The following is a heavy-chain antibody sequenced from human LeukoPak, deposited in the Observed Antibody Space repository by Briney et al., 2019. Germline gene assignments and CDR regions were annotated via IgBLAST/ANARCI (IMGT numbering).Heavy chain of an antibody. J-gene: IGHJ5*02. D-gene: IGHD3-3*01. V-gene: IGHV3-48*04. CDR1: GFTFSSYS. CDR3: ARDRGYDFGP. CDR2: ISSTSAGI. Sequence: SGGSLRLSCAASGFTFSSYSMNWVRQAPGKGLEWVSYISSTSAGIYYADSVEGRFTVSRDNAKNSLYLQMNSLRAEDTAVYYCARDRGYDFGPWGQGTLVTVSS.